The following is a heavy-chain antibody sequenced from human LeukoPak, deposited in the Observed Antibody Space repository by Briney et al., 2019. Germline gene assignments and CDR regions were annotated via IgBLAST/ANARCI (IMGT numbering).Heavy chain of an antibody. CDR1: GGSFSGYY. D-gene: IGHD1-26*01. J-gene: IGHJ5*02. CDR2: INHSGST. V-gene: IGHV4-34*01. CDR3: AKSRPGGSYRRNWFDP. Sequence: SETLSLTCAVYGGSFSGYYWSWIRQPPGKGLEWIGEINHSGSTNYNPSLKSRVTISVDTSKNQFSLKLTSVTAADTALYYCAKSRPGGSYRRNWFDPWGQGTLVTVSS.